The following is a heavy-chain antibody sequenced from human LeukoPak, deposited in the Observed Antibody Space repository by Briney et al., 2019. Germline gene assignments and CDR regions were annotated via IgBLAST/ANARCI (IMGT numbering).Heavy chain of an antibody. J-gene: IGHJ4*02. CDR3: LKDRLGAGDY. CDR2: ITSNGDTT. V-gene: IGHV3-64D*06. Sequence: GGSLRLSCSASGFSFSSYAMHWVRQAPGRGLEYVSAITSNGDTTYYADSVKGRFTISRDNSKNTLYLQMTSLRAEDTAIYYCLKDRLGAGDYWGQGTLVTVSS. CDR1: GFSFSSYA. D-gene: IGHD7-27*01.